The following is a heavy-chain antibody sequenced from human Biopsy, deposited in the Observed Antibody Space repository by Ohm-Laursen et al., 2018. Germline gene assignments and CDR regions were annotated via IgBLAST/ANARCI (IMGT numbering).Heavy chain of an antibody. D-gene: IGHD6-19*01. CDR2: ISYSRDT. J-gene: IGHJ3*02. V-gene: IGHV4-59*08. CDR1: GGSISGSS. CDR3: AKNGSGWTGDDAFHI. Sequence: GTLSLTCPVSGGSISGSSWSWIRQAPGKGLEWIGYISYSRDTNYNPSLKSRITISVDTSKNQFSLKLTSVTAADTAVYYCAKNGSGWTGDDAFHIWGQGTMVTVSS.